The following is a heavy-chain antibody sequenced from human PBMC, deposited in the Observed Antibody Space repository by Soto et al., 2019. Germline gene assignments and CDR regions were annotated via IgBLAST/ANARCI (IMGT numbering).Heavy chain of an antibody. CDR3: ARDLLAARLPRYYYYYGMDV. CDR1: GFTFSSYA. D-gene: IGHD6-6*01. Sequence: GGSLRLSCAASGFTFSSYAMHWVRQAPGKGLEWVAVISYDGSNKYYADSVKGRFTISRDNSKNTLYLQMNSLRAEDTAVYYCARDLLAARLPRYYYYYGMDVWGQGTTVTVSS. V-gene: IGHV3-30-3*01. CDR2: ISYDGSNK. J-gene: IGHJ6*02.